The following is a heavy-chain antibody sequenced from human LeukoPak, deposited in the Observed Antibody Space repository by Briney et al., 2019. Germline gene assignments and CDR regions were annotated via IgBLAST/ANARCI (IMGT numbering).Heavy chain of an antibody. D-gene: IGHD2-2*01. CDR1: GGSISSSSYY. J-gene: IGHJ6*03. Sequence: SETLSLTCTVSGGSISSSSYYWGWIRQPPGKGLEWIGSIYYSGSTYYNPSLKSRVTISVDTSKNQFSLKLSSVTAADTAVYYCARVPGIVVVPAAPEYYYYMDVWGKGTTVTVSS. V-gene: IGHV4-39*07. CDR2: IYYSGST. CDR3: ARVPGIVVVPAAPEYYYYMDV.